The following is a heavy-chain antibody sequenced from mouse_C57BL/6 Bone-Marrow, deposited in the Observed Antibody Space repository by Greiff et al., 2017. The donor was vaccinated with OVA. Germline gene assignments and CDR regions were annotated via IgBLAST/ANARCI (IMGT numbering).Heavy chain of an antibody. CDR2: IDPSDSYT. CDR1: GYTFTSYW. J-gene: IGHJ3*01. D-gene: IGHD2-5*01. V-gene: IGHV1-69*01. Sequence: VQLQQSGAELVMPGASVKLSCKASGYTFTSYWMHWVKQRPGQGLEWIGEIDPSDSYTNYNQKFKGKSTLTVDKSSSTAYMQLSSLTSEDSAVYYCARDDSNYEGFAYWGQGTLVTVSA. CDR3: ARDDSNYEGFAY.